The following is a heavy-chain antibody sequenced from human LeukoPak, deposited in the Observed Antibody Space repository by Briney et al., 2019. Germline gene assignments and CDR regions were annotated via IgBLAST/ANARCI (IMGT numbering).Heavy chain of an antibody. Sequence: SETLSLTCTVSGGSITGYSWSWIRQSAAKGLEWIGRVYISGNTNYNPSFKSRVTMSMDTSKNQFSLKMFFLTAADTAIYYCARDNPAGPWSQGTLVTVSS. CDR1: GGSITGYS. V-gene: IGHV4-4*07. CDR2: VYISGNT. D-gene: IGHD3-10*01. J-gene: IGHJ5*02. CDR3: ARDNPAGP.